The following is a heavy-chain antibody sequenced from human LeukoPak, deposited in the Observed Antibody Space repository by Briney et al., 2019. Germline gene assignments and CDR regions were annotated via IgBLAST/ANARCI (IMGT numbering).Heavy chain of an antibody. CDR2: IWYDGSNK. J-gene: IGHJ4*02. Sequence: GRSLRLSCAASGFTFSSYGMHWVRQAPGKGLEWVAVIWYDGSNKYYADSVKGRFTISRDNSKNTLYLQMNSLRAEDTAVYYCARGSAEGDYFDYWGQGTLVTVSS. CDR1: GFTFSSYG. D-gene: IGHD3-16*01. V-gene: IGHV3-33*01. CDR3: ARGSAEGDYFDY.